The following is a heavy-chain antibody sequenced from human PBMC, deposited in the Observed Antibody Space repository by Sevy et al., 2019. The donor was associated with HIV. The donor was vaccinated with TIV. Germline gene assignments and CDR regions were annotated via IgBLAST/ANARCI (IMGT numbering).Heavy chain of an antibody. V-gene: IGHV4-38-2*02. CDR3: ARDRITMIETGFDY. CDR1: GYSISSGYY. J-gene: IGHJ4*02. D-gene: IGHD3-22*01. CDR2: IYHSGST. Sequence: SETLSLTCAVSGYSISSGYYWGWIRQPPGKGLEWIGSIYHSGSTYYNPSLKSRVTISVDTSKNQFSLKLSTVTAADPAAYYCARDRITMIETGFDYWGQGTLVTVSS.